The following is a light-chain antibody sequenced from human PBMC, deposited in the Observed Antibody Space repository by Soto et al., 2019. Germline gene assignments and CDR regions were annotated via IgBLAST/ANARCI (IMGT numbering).Light chain of an antibody. V-gene: IGLV2-8*01. Sequence: QSALTQPASVSGSPGQSITISCTGTSSDFGNYNLVSWYQQHPGKVPKLILFEVNKRPSGVPDRFSGSKSGNTASLTVSGLQAEDEADYYCSSSAGSNNLGVFGGGTKLTVL. J-gene: IGLJ2*01. CDR3: SSSAGSNNLGV. CDR2: EVN. CDR1: SSDFGNYNL.